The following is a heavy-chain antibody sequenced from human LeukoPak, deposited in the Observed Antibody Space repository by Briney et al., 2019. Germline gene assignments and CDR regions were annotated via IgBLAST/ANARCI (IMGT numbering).Heavy chain of an antibody. D-gene: IGHD5-24*01. CDR2: IYPGDSDT. Sequence: GESLKISCKASGYSFTTYWIGWVRQLPGKGLECMGIIYPGDSDTRYSPSFQGQVTISADKSISTAYLQWSSLKASDTAMYYCARRAGSVGYSKNYYYGMDVWGQGTTVTVSS. V-gene: IGHV5-51*01. J-gene: IGHJ6*02. CDR3: ARRAGSVGYSKNYYYGMDV. CDR1: GYSFTTYW.